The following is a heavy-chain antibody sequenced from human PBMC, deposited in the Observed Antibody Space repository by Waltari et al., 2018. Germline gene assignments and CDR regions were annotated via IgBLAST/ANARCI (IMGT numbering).Heavy chain of an antibody. J-gene: IGHJ3*02. CDR3: ARARRPVDAFDI. Sequence: QVRMQESGPGLVKPSQTLSLTCSVSGDSISSVSYSWVWIRQPAGMGLEYIGYIYGSGNTNYNPSLKSRVTISADTSKNQFSLTLSSVTAADTAVYYCARARRPVDAFDIWGQGTMVTVSS. V-gene: IGHV4-61*09. CDR1: GDSISSVSYS. CDR2: IYGSGNT.